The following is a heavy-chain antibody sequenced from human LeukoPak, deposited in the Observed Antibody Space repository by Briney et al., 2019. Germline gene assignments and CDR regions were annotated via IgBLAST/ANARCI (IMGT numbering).Heavy chain of an antibody. CDR1: GYTXTGYY. V-gene: IGHV1-2*02. Sequence: ASVKVSCKASGYTXTGYYIHWVRQAPGQGLEWMGWINPDSGGTNYAQNFQGRVTMTRDTSISTAYMELNRLRSDDTAVYYCARVASAVYSDYWGQGTLVTVSS. CDR3: ARVASAVYSDY. J-gene: IGHJ4*02. CDR2: INPDSGGT.